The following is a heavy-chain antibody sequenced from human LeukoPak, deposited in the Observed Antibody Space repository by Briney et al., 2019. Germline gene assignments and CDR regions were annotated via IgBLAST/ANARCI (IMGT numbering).Heavy chain of an antibody. J-gene: IGHJ4*02. CDR1: GGTFSSYA. D-gene: IGHD1-26*01. CDR3: ARDRTRTVGATSVD. CDR2: IIPIFGTA. Sequence: SVKVSCKASGGTFSSYAISWVRQAPGQGLEWVGGIIPIFGTANYAQKFQGRVTMTRDTSTSTVYMELSSLRSEDTAVYYCARDRTRTVGATSVDWGQGTLVTVSS. V-gene: IGHV1-69*05.